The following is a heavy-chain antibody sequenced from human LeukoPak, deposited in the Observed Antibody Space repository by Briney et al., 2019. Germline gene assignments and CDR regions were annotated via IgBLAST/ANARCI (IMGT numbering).Heavy chain of an antibody. Sequence: PSQTLSLTCTVSGGSISSGSYYWSWIRQPAGKGLEWIGRIYTSGSTNYNPSLKSRVTISVDTSKDQFSLKLSSVTAADSAVYYCARDRGRGYSSSTSCYTPPNWFDPWGQGTLVTVSS. V-gene: IGHV4-61*02. CDR1: GGSISSGSYY. CDR2: IYTSGST. J-gene: IGHJ5*02. CDR3: ARDRGRGYSSSTSCYTPPNWFDP. D-gene: IGHD2-2*02.